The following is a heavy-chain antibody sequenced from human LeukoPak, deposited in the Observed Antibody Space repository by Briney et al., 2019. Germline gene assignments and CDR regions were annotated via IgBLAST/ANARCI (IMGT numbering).Heavy chain of an antibody. V-gene: IGHV4-59*01. J-gene: IGHJ4*02. D-gene: IGHD6-19*01. CDR3: ARKFGTGWFFDY. CDR1: DGSLSSYY. Sequence: PSENLSLTCTVSDGSLSSYYWTWIRQPPGKGLEWIGSVSYSGNTDYDASLTSRVTISLHTSNNQFSLNLRSVTAADTAVYYCARKFGTGWFFDYWGRGTLVAVSS. CDR2: VSYSGNT.